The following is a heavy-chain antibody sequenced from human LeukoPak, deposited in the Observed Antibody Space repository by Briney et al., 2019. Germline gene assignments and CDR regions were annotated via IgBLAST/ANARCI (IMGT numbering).Heavy chain of an antibody. CDR1: GGSLSSSNW. CDR3: ARDEYGSGSYPNWFDP. J-gene: IGHJ5*02. V-gene: IGHV4-4*02. D-gene: IGHD3-10*01. CDR2: IYHSGST. Sequence: GTLSLTCAVSGGSLSSSNWWSGVRPPPGKGLEWIGEIYHSGSTNYNPSLKSRVTISVDKSKNQFSLKLSSVTAADTAVYYCARDEYGSGSYPNWFDPWGQGTLVTVSS.